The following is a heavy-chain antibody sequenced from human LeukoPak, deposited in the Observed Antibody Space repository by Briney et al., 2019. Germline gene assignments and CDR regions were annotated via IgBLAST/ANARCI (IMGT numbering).Heavy chain of an antibody. D-gene: IGHD6-6*01. J-gene: IGHJ4*02. CDR3: ARAGAYSSSSPAGL. CDR1: GFTFSRYW. Sequence: PGGSLRLSCAASGFTFSRYWMSWVRQAPGMGLEWVANIKDDGSEKYYVDSVKGRFTISRDNAKNSVYLQMNGLRAEDTAVYYCARAGAYSSSSPAGLWGQGTLVTVSS. CDR2: IKDDGSEK. V-gene: IGHV3-7*01.